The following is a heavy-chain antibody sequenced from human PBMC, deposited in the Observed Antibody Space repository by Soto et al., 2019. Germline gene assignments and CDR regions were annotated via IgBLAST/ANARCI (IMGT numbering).Heavy chain of an antibody. V-gene: IGHV3-66*01. Sequence: GGSLRLSCAASGFTVSSNYMSWVRQAPGKGLEWVSVIYSGGSTYYADSVKGRFTISRDNSKNTLYLQMNSLRAEDTAVYYCARGETDIVATNGGYYYYMDVWGKGTTVTVSS. CDR1: GFTVSSNY. D-gene: IGHD5-12*01. J-gene: IGHJ6*03. CDR3: ARGETDIVATNGGYYYYMDV. CDR2: IYSGGST.